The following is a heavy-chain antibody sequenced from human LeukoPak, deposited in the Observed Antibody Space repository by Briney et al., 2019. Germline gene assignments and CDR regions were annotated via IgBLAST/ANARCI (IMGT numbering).Heavy chain of an antibody. CDR2: IYYSGST. V-gene: IGHV4-59*08. J-gene: IGHJ4*02. Sequence: PSETLSLTCTVSGGSISSYYWSWVRQPPGKGLEWIGYIYYSGSTNYNPSLKSRVTISLDTSKNQFSLKLSSVTAADTAVYYCARSGSYAAAGDYWGQGTLVTVSS. CDR3: ARSGSYAAAGDY. CDR1: GGSISSYY. D-gene: IGHD2-15*01.